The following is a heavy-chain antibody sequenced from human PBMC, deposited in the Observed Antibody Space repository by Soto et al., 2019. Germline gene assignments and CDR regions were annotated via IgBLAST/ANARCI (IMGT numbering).Heavy chain of an antibody. J-gene: IGHJ4*02. Sequence: EVPLLESGGGLVQPGGSLRVSCAASGFTFSSFAMGWVLQAPGNGLEWVSTITGSGGSTFYADSVKGRFTISRDNSNNTLKLQINSLRAGDPAIYYCASVDSGACIPHFDDWGQGILVTVSS. CDR1: GFTFSSFA. V-gene: IGHV3-23*01. D-gene: IGHD4-17*01. CDR3: ASVDSGACIPHFDD. CDR2: ITGSGGST.